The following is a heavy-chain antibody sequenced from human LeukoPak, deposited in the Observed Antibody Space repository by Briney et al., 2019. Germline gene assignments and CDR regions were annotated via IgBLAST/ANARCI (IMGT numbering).Heavy chain of an antibody. V-gene: IGHV3-23*01. J-gene: IGHJ4*02. D-gene: IGHD3-10*01. CDR2: VSGSGSST. CDR3: AKNQRGYGRIIDY. CDR1: GFTFSSYA. Sequence: GGSLRLSCAASGFTFSSYAMSWVRQAPGKGLEWVSSVSGSGSSTYYADSVKGRFTISRDNSKNTLYLQMNSLRAEDTAVYYCAKNQRGYGRIIDYWGQGTLVTISS.